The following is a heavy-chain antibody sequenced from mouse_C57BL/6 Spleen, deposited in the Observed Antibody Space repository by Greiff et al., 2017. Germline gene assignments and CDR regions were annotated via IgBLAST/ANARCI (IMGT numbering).Heavy chain of an antibody. Sequence: QVQLKQPGAELVKPGASVKVSCKASGYTFTSYWMHWVKQRPGQGLEWIGRIHPSDSDTNYNQKFKGKATLTVDKSSSTAYMQLSSLTSEDSAVYYCAIVYGIPYAMDYWGQGTSVTVSS. J-gene: IGHJ4*01. CDR1: GYTFTSYW. D-gene: IGHD2-1*01. CDR2: IHPSDSDT. V-gene: IGHV1-74*01. CDR3: AIVYGIPYAMDY.